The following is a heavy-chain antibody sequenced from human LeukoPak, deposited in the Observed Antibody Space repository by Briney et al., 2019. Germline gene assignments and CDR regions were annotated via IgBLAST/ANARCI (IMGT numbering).Heavy chain of an antibody. J-gene: IGHJ4*01. CDR3: ARDRGAYCGGDCYLGFDY. D-gene: IGHD2-21*02. Sequence: GGSLRLSCAASGFTFSSYTMNWVRQAPGKGLEWVSSIAGSSGYISYADSVKGRFTISRDNSKKSLYLQMTSLTAEDTAVYYCARDRGAYCGGDCYLGFDYWGRGTLVTVSS. V-gene: IGHV3-21*01. CDR2: IAGSSGYI. CDR1: GFTFSSYT.